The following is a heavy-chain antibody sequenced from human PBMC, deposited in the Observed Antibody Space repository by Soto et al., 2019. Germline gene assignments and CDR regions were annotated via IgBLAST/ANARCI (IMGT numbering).Heavy chain of an antibody. CDR2: ISSSSSTI. V-gene: IGHV3-48*02. CDR3: ARDTNYYDSSGYYSCFDY. Sequence: GGSLRLSCAASGFTFSSYSMNWVRQAPGKGLEWVSYISSSSSTIYYADSVKGRFTISRDNAKNSLYLQMNSLRDEDTAVYYCARDTNYYDSSGYYSCFDYWGQGTLVT. CDR1: GFTFSSYS. D-gene: IGHD3-22*01. J-gene: IGHJ4*02.